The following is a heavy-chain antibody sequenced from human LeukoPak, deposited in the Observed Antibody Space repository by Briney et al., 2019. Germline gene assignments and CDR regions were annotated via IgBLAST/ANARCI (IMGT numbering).Heavy chain of an antibody. CDR3: ARDSSSYPLDP. Sequence: ASVKVSCKASGGTFSSYAINWVRQAPGQGLEWMGGIIPIFGTANYAQKFQGRVTITADEPTSTAYMELSSLRSEDTAVYYCARDSSSYPLDPWGQGTLVTVSS. V-gene: IGHV1-69*13. CDR2: IIPIFGTA. D-gene: IGHD6-13*01. J-gene: IGHJ5*02. CDR1: GGTFSSYA.